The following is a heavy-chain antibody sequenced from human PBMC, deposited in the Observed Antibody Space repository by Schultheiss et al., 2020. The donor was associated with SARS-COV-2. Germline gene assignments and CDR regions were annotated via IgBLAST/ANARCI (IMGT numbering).Heavy chain of an antibody. CDR1: GFTFSSYG. CDR3: ARAVVAATYGMDV. J-gene: IGHJ6*02. D-gene: IGHD2-15*01. CDR2: IWYDGSNK. V-gene: IGHV3-33*01. Sequence: GESLKISCAASGFTFSSYGMHWVRQAPGKGLEWVAVIWYDGSNKYYADSVKGRFTISRDNSKNTLYLQMNSLRAEDTAVYYCARAVVAATYGMDVWGQGTTVTVSS.